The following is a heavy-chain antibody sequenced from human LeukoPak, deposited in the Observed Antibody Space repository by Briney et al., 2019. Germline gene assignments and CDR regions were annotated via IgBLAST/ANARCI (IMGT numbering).Heavy chain of an antibody. CDR1: GFTFSSYG. D-gene: IGHD2-2*01. CDR2: IRYDGSNK. Sequence: GGSLGLSCAASGFTFSSYGMHWVRQAPGKGLEWVAFIRYDGSNKYYADSVKGRFTISRDNSKNTLYLQMNSLRAEDTAVYYRAKDSSRFAVVPAAHDYWGQGTLVTVSP. V-gene: IGHV3-30*02. J-gene: IGHJ4*02. CDR3: AKDSSRFAVVPAAHDY.